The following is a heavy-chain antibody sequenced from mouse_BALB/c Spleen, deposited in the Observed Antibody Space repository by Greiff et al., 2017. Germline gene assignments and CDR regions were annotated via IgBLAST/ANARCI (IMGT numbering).Heavy chain of an antibody. CDR3: ARMGYNDYDGAWFAY. Sequence: VHVKQSGAELVKPGASVKLSCTASGFNIKDTYMHWVKQRPEQGLEWIGRIDPANGNTKYDPKFQGKATITADTSSNTAYLQLSSLTSEDTAVYYCARMGYNDYDGAWFAYWGQGTLVTVSA. CDR2: IDPANGNT. V-gene: IGHV14-3*02. CDR1: GFNIKDTY. D-gene: IGHD2-4*01. J-gene: IGHJ3*01.